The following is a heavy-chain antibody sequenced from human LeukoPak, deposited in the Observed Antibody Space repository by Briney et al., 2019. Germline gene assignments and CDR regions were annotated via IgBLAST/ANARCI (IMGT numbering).Heavy chain of an antibody. CDR1: GFTFSKYG. D-gene: IGHD1-20*01. Sequence: PGGSLRLSCAASGFTFSKYGMHWARQAPGKGLQWVAVISDDGSNEFYAESVKGRFTISRDTSRNTLYLQMNSLRAEDTAVYYCARASYSDNWAIGDYLDHWGLGTLVTVSS. CDR3: ARASYSDNWAIGDYLDH. V-gene: IGHV3-30*19. CDR2: ISDDGSNE. J-gene: IGHJ4*02.